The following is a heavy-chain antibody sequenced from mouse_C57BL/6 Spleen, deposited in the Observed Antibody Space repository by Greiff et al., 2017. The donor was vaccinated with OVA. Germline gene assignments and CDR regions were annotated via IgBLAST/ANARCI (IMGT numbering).Heavy chain of an antibody. CDR1: GYTFTSYW. V-gene: IGHV1-69*01. CDR2: IDPSDSYT. D-gene: IGHD3-3*01. Sequence: QVQLQQPGAELVMPGASVQLSFKASGYTFTSYWMHWVKQRPGHGLEWIGEIDPSDSYTNYNQKFKGKSTLTVDKSSSTAYMQLSSLTSEDSAVYYCARGGRDFDYWGQGTTLTVSS. J-gene: IGHJ2*01. CDR3: ARGGRDFDY.